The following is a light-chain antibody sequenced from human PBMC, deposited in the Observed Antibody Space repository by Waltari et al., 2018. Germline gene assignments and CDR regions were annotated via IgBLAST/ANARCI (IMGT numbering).Light chain of an antibody. CDR2: AAS. CDR3: QQYDNWPPYT. V-gene: IGKV3-15*01. CDR1: QSVSSN. Sequence: EIVMTQSPATLSVSPGERATLSCRASQSVSSNLAWYQQHPGQAPRLLIFAASNRASGIPARFTGSGSGTEFPLPISSLQSEDFADYYCQQYDNWPPYTFGQGTKLELK. J-gene: IGKJ2*01.